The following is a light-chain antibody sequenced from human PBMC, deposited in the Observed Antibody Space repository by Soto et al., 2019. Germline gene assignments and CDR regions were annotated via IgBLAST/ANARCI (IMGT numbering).Light chain of an antibody. CDR1: SSDIGGYNY. CDR2: DVS. V-gene: IGLV2-14*01. CDR3: SSYTPSSSVV. Sequence: QSALTQPASVSGSPGQSITISCTGTSSDIGGYNYVSWYQQHPGKAPKLMIYDVSNRPSGVSNRFSGSKSGNTASLTISGLQAEDDAEYYCSSYTPSSSVVFGGGTKLTVL. J-gene: IGLJ2*01.